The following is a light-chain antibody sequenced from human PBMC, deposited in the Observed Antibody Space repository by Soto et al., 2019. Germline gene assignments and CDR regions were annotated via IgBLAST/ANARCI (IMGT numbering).Light chain of an antibody. CDR3: HQYDSSPLT. CDR1: QSVSSSY. Sequence: EIVLTQSPGTLSLSPGERATLSCRASQSVSSSYLAWYQQKPDQAPRLLIYGASSRATGLTDRFSGSGSATDFTLTIRRLEPEDFAVYYCHQYDSSPLTFGGGTKVEIK. V-gene: IGKV3-20*01. CDR2: GAS. J-gene: IGKJ4*01.